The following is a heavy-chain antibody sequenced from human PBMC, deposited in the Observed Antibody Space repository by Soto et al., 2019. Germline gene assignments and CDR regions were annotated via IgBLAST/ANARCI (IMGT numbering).Heavy chain of an antibody. D-gene: IGHD4-4*01. CDR2: ISYTGSA. V-gene: IGHV4-59*01. CDR3: ATSRSNYDCFDP. J-gene: IGHJ5*02. CDR1: GGSIRSYY. Sequence: PSETLSLTCTVSGGSIRSYYWSWIRQPPGKGLEWIGYISYTGSAKYNPSLKSRVTISLDTSKSQVSLKLSSVTAADTAVYYCATSRSNYDCFDPWGQGTQVTVSS.